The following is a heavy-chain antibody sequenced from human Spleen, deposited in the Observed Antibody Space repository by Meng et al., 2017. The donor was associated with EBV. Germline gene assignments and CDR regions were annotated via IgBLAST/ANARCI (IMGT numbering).Heavy chain of an antibody. CDR3: ARGEWGSAWDY. D-gene: IGHD6-19*01. CDR1: GASISSSSHF. CDR2: FADGGTT. J-gene: IGHJ4*02. V-gene: IGHV4-39*07. Sequence: HLQLQGPGPGLVKPSETLSLPCSVAGASISSSSHFWGWVRQPPGKGLEWIGTFADGGTTYYNPSLQSRVTISVDISKDQFSLNLNSVTAADTAVYFCARGEWGSAWDYWGQGSLVTVSS.